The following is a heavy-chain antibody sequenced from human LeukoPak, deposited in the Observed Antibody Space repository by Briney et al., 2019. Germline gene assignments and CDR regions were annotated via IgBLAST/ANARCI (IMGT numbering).Heavy chain of an antibody. J-gene: IGHJ4*02. D-gene: IGHD3-3*01. CDR1: RGSISSYY. V-gene: IGHV4-59*01. CDR2: IDNSGNT. CDR3: ARGRIKIFGVVIPHFDN. Sequence: PSETLSLTCTVSRGSISSYYWSWIRQPPGKGLEWIGYIDNSGNTNSNPSLKSQVTMSVDTSKNQFSLKLSSVIAADTAVYYCARGRIKIFGVVIPHFDNWGQGTLVTVSS.